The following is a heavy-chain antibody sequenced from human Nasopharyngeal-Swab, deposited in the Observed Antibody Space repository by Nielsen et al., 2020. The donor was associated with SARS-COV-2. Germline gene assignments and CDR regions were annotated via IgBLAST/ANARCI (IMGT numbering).Heavy chain of an antibody. D-gene: IGHD6-13*01. CDR3: ASRYSSSWYKAYYFDY. V-gene: IGHV4-34*01. J-gene: IGHJ4*02. CDR2: INHSGST. Sequence: RQAPGKGLEWIGEINHSGSTNYNPSLKSRVTISVDTSKNQFSLKLSSVTAADTAVYYCASRYSSSWYKAYYFDYWGQGTLVT.